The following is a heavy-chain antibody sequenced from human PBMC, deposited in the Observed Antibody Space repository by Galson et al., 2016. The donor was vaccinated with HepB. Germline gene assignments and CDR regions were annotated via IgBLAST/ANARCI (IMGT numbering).Heavy chain of an antibody. CDR3: AHRGSGWYRFDS. Sequence: PALVKPTQTLTLTCAFSGFSVTTTGVGVGWVRQPPGKALEWLALIYWDDNERYNPSLKSRLTPTKDASKNQVVLTMTNMDPVDSATYYCAHRGSGWYRFDSWGQGILVTVTS. CDR2: IYWDDNE. D-gene: IGHD6-19*01. V-gene: IGHV2-5*02. J-gene: IGHJ4*02. CDR1: GFSVTTTGVG.